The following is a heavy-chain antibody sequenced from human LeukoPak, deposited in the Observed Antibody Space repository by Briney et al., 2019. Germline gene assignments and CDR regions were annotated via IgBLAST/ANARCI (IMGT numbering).Heavy chain of an antibody. J-gene: IGHJ5*02. Sequence: ASVKVSCKASGYTFTSYGISWVRQAPGQGLEWMGWISAYNGNTNYAQKLQGRVTKTTDTSTSTAYMELRSLRSDDTAVYYCARGGSEIVVVPAAPFDPWGQGTLVTVSS. V-gene: IGHV1-18*01. CDR3: ARGGSEIVVVPAAPFDP. D-gene: IGHD2-2*01. CDR2: ISAYNGNT. CDR1: GYTFTSYG.